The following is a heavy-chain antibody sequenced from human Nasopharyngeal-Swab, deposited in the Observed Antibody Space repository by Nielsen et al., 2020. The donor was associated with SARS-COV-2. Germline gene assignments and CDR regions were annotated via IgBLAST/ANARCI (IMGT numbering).Heavy chain of an antibody. Sequence: GESLKISCAASGFSFNTYTFNWVRQAPGKGLEWVSFIHTGSNDILYAESVKGRFSISRDDAQSSLHLQMNSLIVEDTAVYYCLRGIGGLQATDREFWGQGTLVTVSS. CDR1: GFSFNTYT. J-gene: IGHJ4*02. CDR2: IHTGSNDI. D-gene: IGHD3-16*01. V-gene: IGHV3-21*06. CDR3: LRGIGGLQATDREF.